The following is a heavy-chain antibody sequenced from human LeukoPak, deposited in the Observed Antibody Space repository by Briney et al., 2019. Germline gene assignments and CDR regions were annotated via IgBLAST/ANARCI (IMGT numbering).Heavy chain of an antibody. CDR1: GFTFDDYA. V-gene: IGHV3-9*01. D-gene: IGHD3-10*01. CDR3: AKDMWFGELSRYGMDV. J-gene: IGHJ6*02. Sequence: GRSLRLSCAASGFTFDDYAMHWVRQAPGKGLEWVSGISWNSDSIGYADSVKGRFTISRDNAKNSLYLQMNSLRVEDTDLYYCAKDMWFGELSRYGMDVWGQGTTVTVSS. CDR2: ISWNSDSI.